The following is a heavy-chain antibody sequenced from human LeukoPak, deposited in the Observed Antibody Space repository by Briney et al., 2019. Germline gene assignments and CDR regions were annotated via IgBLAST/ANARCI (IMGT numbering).Heavy chain of an antibody. CDR3: AKDPAAARGGSFDY. V-gene: IGHV3-30*02. Sequence: TGGSLRLSCAASGFTFSSYGMHWVRQAPGKGLEWVAFIRYDGSNKYYADSVKGRFTISRDNSKNTLYLQMNSLRAEDTAVYYCAKDPAAARGGSFDYWGQGTLVTVSS. J-gene: IGHJ4*02. CDR2: IRYDGSNK. CDR1: GFTFSSYG. D-gene: IGHD6-13*01.